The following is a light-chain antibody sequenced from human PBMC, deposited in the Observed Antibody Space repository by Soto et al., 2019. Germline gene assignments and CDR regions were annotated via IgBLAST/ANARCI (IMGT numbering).Light chain of an antibody. V-gene: IGKV4-1*01. CDR2: WAS. CDR3: RPYYTIPLY. J-gene: IGKJ4*01. CDR1: QSVLYTSNSKSY. Sequence: DIVMTQSPDSLAVSLGERATINCKSSQSVLYTSNSKSYLAWYQQKPGQSPKLLTYWASTRESGVPERFAGSGSATNITLTISSLQPEDVDVYYCRPYYTIPLYFGGRTKVEI.